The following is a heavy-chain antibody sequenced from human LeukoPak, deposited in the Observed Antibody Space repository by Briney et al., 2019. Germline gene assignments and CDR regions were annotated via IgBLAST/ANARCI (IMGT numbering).Heavy chain of an antibody. Sequence: PGGSLRLSCIASGFTFSSYSMNWVRQAPGEGLEWVSSIGSSSSHIYYADSVKGRFTISRDNAKNSLYLQMNGLRAEDTAVYYCARDKRITIFGVVINPLLDVWGKGTTVTVSS. J-gene: IGHJ6*04. V-gene: IGHV3-21*01. D-gene: IGHD3-3*01. CDR3: ARDKRITIFGVVINPLLDV. CDR1: GFTFSSYS. CDR2: IGSSSSHI.